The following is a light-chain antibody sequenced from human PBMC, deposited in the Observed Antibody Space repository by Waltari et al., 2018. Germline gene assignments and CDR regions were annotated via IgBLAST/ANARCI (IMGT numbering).Light chain of an antibody. V-gene: IGKV2-30*02. CDR3: MQGTYRLS. CDR1: QSLVHSDGNTS. CDR2: KVS. Sequence: DVVMTQSPLSLPVTLGQPASISCRSSQSLVHSDGNTSLNWFQQRPGQSPRRLIYKVSRRDSGVPDRFSGTGSGTDFTLKISRVEAEDVGVYYCMQGTYRLSFGPGTKVDI. J-gene: IGKJ3*01.